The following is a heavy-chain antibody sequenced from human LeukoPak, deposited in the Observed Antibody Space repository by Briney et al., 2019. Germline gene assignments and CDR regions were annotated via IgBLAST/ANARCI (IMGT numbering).Heavy chain of an antibody. D-gene: IGHD3-10*01. CDR2: IYYSGST. V-gene: IGHV4-39*01. CDR1: GGSISSRSYY. J-gene: IGHJ5*02. Sequence: PSETLSLTCTVSGGSISSRSYYWGWIRQPPGKGLEWIGSIYYSGSTYYNPSLKSRVTISVDTSKNQFSLKLSSVTAADTAVYYCASNPSLWFGFFDPWGQGTLVTVSS. CDR3: ASNPSLWFGFFDP.